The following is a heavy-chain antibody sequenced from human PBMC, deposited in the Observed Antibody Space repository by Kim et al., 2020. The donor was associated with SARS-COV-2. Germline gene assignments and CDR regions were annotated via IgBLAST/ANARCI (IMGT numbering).Heavy chain of an antibody. CDR1: GYTLTELS. Sequence: ASVKVSCKVSGYTLTELSMHWVRQAPGKGLEWMGGFDPEDGETIYAQKFQGRVTMTEDTSTDTAYMELSSLRSEDTAVYYCATGGVTMIDRGEFDPWGQGTLVTVSS. CDR2: FDPEDGET. V-gene: IGHV1-24*01. D-gene: IGHD3-22*01. J-gene: IGHJ5*02. CDR3: ATGGVTMIDRGEFDP.